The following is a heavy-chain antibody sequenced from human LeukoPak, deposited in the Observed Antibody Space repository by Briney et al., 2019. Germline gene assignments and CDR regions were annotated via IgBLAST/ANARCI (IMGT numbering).Heavy chain of an antibody. CDR2: IYPGDSDT. Sequence: GDSLKISCKGSGHTFSISWIGWVRQKPGEGLEWMGIIYPGDSDTRYSPSFQGQVTISADKSISTAYLQWSSLKASDTAMYYCARQNSGRFGTGNNWFDPWGQGTLVTVSS. CDR3: ARQNSGRFGTGNNWFDP. D-gene: IGHD1-14*01. J-gene: IGHJ5*02. CDR1: GHTFSISW. V-gene: IGHV5-51*01.